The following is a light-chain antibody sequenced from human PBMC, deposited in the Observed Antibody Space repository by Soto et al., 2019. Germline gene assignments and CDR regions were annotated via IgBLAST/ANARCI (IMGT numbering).Light chain of an antibody. V-gene: IGKV1-39*01. CDR2: AAS. Sequence: DIQMTQSPSSLSASVGVRATITCRASQSFSSYLNWYQQKPGKAPKLLIYAASSLQSGVPSRFSGSGSGTDFTLTISSLQPDDFATYYCQQSYSTPPTFGGGTKVEIK. CDR1: QSFSSY. J-gene: IGKJ4*01. CDR3: QQSYSTPPT.